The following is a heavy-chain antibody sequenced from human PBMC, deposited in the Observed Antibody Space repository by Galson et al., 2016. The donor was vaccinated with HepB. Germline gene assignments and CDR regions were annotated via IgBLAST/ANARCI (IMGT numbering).Heavy chain of an antibody. J-gene: IGHJ3*02. Sequence: SETLSLTCTVSGGSVSHYSWSWIRQPPGKGLEWIGYIYNSGETNYNPSLKSRVPISVDTSKNQFSLKLSSVTAADTALYYCARGDDSVWGNYPWDDAFDIWGQGTMVTVSS. CDR3: ARGDDSVWGNYPWDDAFDI. D-gene: IGHD3-16*02. V-gene: IGHV4-59*02. CDR1: GGSVSHYS. CDR2: IYNSGET.